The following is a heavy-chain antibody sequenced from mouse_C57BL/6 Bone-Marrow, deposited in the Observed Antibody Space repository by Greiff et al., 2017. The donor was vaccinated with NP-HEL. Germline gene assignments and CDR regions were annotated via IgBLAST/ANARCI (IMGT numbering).Heavy chain of an antibody. CDR2: ISSGSSTI. Sequence: EVMLVESGGGLVKPGGSLKLSCAASGFTFSDYGMHWVRQAPEKGLEWVAYISSGSSTIYYADTVKGRFTISRDNAKNTLFLQMTSLRSEDTAMYYCARTIYYDYDVGAYWGQGTLVTVSA. V-gene: IGHV5-17*01. D-gene: IGHD2-4*01. J-gene: IGHJ3*01. CDR1: GFTFSDYG. CDR3: ARTIYYDYDVGAY.